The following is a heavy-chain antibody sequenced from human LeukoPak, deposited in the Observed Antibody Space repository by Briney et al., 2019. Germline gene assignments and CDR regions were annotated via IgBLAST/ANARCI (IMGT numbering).Heavy chain of an antibody. J-gene: IGHJ4*02. Sequence: GGSLRLSCAASGFTFSSYAMSWVRQAPGKGLEWVSTISGDDDTTYYADSVNGRFTISRDSSKNTLSLQMNSLRAEDTAVYYCARLSGRSIYYSIDFWGQGTLVTVSS. CDR1: GFTFSSYA. CDR3: ARLSGRSIYYSIDF. D-gene: IGHD3-22*01. V-gene: IGHV3-23*01. CDR2: ISGDDDTT.